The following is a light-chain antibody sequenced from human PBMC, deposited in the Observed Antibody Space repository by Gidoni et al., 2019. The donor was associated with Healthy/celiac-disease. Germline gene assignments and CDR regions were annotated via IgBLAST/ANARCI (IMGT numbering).Light chain of an antibody. J-gene: IGLJ2*01. V-gene: IGLV3-19*01. CDR2: GKN. CDR3: NSRNSSGNHLV. Sequence: SELTQAPAVSVALGQTVRITCLGDRLRSYYASWYQEKPGQAPVLVIYGKNNRPPGLPDRFSGSSSGNTASLTITTAQSEDEAYYYCNSRNSSGNHLVFGGGTKLTVL. CDR1: RLRSYY.